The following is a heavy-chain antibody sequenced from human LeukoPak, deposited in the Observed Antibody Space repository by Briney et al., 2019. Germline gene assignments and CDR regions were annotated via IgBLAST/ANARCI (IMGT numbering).Heavy chain of an antibody. J-gene: IGHJ4*02. CDR2: IYPGDSDT. Sequence: GESLKISCKGSGYSFTSHWIAWVRQMPGKGLEWMGIIYPGDSDTRYSPSFQGQGTISADKSISTAYLQWSSLKASDTGIYYCATTTTRGNPNYFDYWGQGTLVTVSS. V-gene: IGHV5-51*01. D-gene: IGHD1-1*01. CDR3: ATTTTRGNPNYFDY. CDR1: GYSFTSHW.